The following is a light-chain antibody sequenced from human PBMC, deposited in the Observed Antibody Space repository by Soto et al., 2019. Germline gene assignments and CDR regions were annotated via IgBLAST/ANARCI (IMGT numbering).Light chain of an antibody. V-gene: IGKV3-20*01. J-gene: IGKJ1*01. CDR1: QSVSNNY. CDR3: QQYGSSGT. CDR2: GAS. Sequence: EIVLTQSPGTLTLSPGERSTVSCRASQSVSNNYLSWYQQKPVQAPRLLIYGASNRATGIPDRFSGSGSGTNFTLTISRLEPEDFAVYYCQQYGSSGTFGQGTKVDIK.